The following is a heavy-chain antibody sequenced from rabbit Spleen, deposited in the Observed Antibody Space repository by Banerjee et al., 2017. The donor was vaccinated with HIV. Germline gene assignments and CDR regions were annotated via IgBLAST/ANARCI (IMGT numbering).Heavy chain of an antibody. J-gene: IGHJ3*01. CDR2: INMVTGKS. CDR1: GVSLNDKDV. CDR3: ARGSDLKIRLDL. Sequence: QEQLEESGGGLVKPEGSLTLTCKASGVSLNDKDVMCWVRQAPGKGLEWITCINMVTGKSVYATWATGRFTCSKTSSTTVTLQMTSLTAADTATYFCARGSDLKIRLDLWGPGTLVTVS. V-gene: IGHV1S45*01. D-gene: IGHD8-1*01.